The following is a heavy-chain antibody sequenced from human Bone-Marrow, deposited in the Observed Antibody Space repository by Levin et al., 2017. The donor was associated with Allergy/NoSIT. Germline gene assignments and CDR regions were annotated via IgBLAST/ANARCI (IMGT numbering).Heavy chain of an antibody. J-gene: IGHJ1*01. CDR3: AKDDLVGATIPEYFQH. D-gene: IGHD1-26*01. Sequence: GESLKISCAASGFTFSSYAMSWVRQAPGKGLEWVSAISGSGGSTYYADSVKGRFTISRDNSKNTLYLQMNSLRAEDTAVYYCAKDDLVGATIPEYFQHWGQGTLVTVSS. CDR1: GFTFSSYA. CDR2: ISGSGGST. V-gene: IGHV3-23*01.